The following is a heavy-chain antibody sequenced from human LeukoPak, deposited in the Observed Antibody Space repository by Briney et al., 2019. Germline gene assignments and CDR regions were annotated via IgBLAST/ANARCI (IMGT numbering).Heavy chain of an antibody. CDR3: SRLGSCSGGRCYGLDV. CDR2: IYPSDSET. J-gene: IGHJ6*02. CDR1: GYSFTSYW. V-gene: IGHV5-51*01. D-gene: IGHD2-15*01. Sequence: GESLKISCKGSGYSFTSYWIAWVRQMPGKGLEWMGIIYPSDSETTYSPSFQGQVTISADKSISTAYLQWSSLTASDTAMYYCSRLGSCSGGRCYGLDVWGQGTTVTVS.